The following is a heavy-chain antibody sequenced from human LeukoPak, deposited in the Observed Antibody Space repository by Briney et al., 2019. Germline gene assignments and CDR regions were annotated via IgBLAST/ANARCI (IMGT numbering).Heavy chain of an antibody. Sequence: GASVKVSCKASGYTFTGYYLHWVRQAPGQGLEWMGWINSNTGATKYAQKFQGRLTMTRDTTISTAYLEVSRLTPDDTAVYYCASYPRTIDSPPFDYWGQGTLVTASS. J-gene: IGHJ4*02. D-gene: IGHD4/OR15-4a*01. CDR3: ASYPRTIDSPPFDY. V-gene: IGHV1-2*02. CDR1: GYTFTGYY. CDR2: INSNTGAT.